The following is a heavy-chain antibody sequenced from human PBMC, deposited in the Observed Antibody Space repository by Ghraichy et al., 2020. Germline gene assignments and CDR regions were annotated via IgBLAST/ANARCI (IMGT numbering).Heavy chain of an antibody. Sequence: GGSLRLSCAASGFTFSSYSMNWVRQAPGKGLEWVSYISSSSSTIYYADSVKGRFTISRDNAKNSLYLQMNSLRAEDTAVYYCARDAVYYYDSSGSRGDYWGQGTLVTVSS. D-gene: IGHD3-22*01. V-gene: IGHV3-48*01. CDR1: GFTFSSYS. J-gene: IGHJ4*02. CDR3: ARDAVYYYDSSGSRGDY. CDR2: ISSSSSTI.